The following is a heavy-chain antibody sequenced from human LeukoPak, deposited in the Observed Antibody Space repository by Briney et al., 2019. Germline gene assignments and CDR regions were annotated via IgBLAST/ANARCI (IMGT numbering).Heavy chain of an antibody. Sequence: PGGSLRLSCAASGFTFSSYVMSWVRQAPGKGLEWVSAISGSGGSTYYADSVKGRFTISRDNSKNTLYLQMNSLRAEDTAVYYCAKRTTYYYDTSGYFHFDYWGQGTLVTVSS. CDR1: GFTFSSYV. J-gene: IGHJ4*02. V-gene: IGHV3-23*01. CDR2: ISGSGGST. D-gene: IGHD3-22*01. CDR3: AKRTTYYYDTSGYFHFDY.